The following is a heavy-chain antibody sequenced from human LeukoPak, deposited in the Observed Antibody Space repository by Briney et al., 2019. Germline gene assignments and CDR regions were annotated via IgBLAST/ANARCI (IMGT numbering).Heavy chain of an antibody. CDR1: GGSFSGYY. CDR2: INHSGSA. V-gene: IGHV4-34*01. CDR3: ARGPGYYDSSGYLGY. J-gene: IGHJ4*02. D-gene: IGHD3-22*01. Sequence: ASETLSLTCAVYGGSFSGYYWSWIRQPPGKGLEWIGEINHSGSANYNPSHKGRVTISVDTSMNQFSLKLSSVTAADTAVYYCARGPGYYDSSGYLGYWGQGTLVTVSS.